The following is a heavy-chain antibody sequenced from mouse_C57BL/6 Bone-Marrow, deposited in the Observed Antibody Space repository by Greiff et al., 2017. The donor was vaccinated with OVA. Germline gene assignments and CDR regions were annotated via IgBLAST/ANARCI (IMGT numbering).Heavy chain of an antibody. D-gene: IGHD1-1*01. CDR1: GYTFTSYW. V-gene: IGHV1-61*01. Sequence: QVQLQQPGAELVRPGSSVKLSCKASGYTFTSYWMDWVKQRPGQGLEWIGNIYPSDSETHYNQKFQDKATLTVDKSSSTAYMQLSSLTSEDSAVYYCALYYYGSYWYFDVWGTGTTVTVSS. J-gene: IGHJ1*03. CDR3: ALYYYGSYWYFDV. CDR2: IYPSDSET.